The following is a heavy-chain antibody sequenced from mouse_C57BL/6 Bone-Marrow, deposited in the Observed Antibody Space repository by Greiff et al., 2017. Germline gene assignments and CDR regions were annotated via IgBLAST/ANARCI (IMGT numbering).Heavy chain of an antibody. V-gene: IGHV2-6*01. CDR1: GFSLTSYG. J-gene: IGHJ3*01. CDR2: IWGVGST. CDR3: ATGGFAY. Sequence: QVQLKESGPGLVAPSPSLSITCTVSGFSLTSYGVDWVSQSPGKGLEWLGVIWGVGSTNYNSALKSRLSNSKDNSKSKVVLKMNSLQTDDTAMYYGATGGFAYWGKGTLVTVSA.